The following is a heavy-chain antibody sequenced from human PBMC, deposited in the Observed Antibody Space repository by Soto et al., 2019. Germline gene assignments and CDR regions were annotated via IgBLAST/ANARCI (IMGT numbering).Heavy chain of an antibody. Sequence: SVKVSCKDSGGTFSSYAISWVRQAPGQGLEWMGGIIPIFGTANYAQKFQGRVTITADKSTSTAYMELSSLRSEDTAVYYCARDFSRGIAPAGTIFDYWGQGTLVTVSS. CDR2: IIPIFGTA. V-gene: IGHV1-69*06. CDR1: GGTFSSYA. D-gene: IGHD6-13*01. J-gene: IGHJ4*02. CDR3: ARDFSRGIAPAGTIFDY.